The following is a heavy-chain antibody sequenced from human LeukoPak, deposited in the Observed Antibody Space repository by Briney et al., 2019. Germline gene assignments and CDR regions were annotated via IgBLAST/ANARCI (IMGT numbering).Heavy chain of an antibody. CDR2: IWYDGSNK. Sequence: GGSLRLSCAASGFTFSSYGMHWVRQAPGKGLEWVAVIWYDGSNKYYADSVKGRFTISRDNSKSTLYLQMNSLRAEDTAVYYCASGWLGVFDYWGQGTLVTVSS. D-gene: IGHD6-19*01. J-gene: IGHJ4*02. CDR1: GFTFSSYG. CDR3: ASGWLGVFDY. V-gene: IGHV3-33*01.